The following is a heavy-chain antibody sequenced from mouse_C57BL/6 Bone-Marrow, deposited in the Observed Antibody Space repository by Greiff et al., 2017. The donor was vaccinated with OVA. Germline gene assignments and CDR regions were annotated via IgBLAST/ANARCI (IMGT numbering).Heavy chain of an antibody. CDR1: GYSITSGYY. J-gene: IGHJ3*01. Sequence: EVKLQESGPGLVKPSQSLSLTCSATGYSITSGYYWNWIRQFPGNKLEWMGYISYDGSTNYNPSFKNRISIARDTSKNQFFLKLNSVTAEDTATYYCARDDYVPGFAYWGQGTLVTVSA. D-gene: IGHD2-4*01. CDR3: ARDDYVPGFAY. V-gene: IGHV3-6*01. CDR2: ISYDGST.